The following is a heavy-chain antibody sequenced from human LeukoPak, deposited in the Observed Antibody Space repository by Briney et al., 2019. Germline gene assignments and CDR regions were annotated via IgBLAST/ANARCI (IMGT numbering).Heavy chain of an antibody. CDR3: ARDSGSYSNAFDI. Sequence: GRSLRLSCAASGFTFSNYAMHWVRQAPGTGLEWVALISYDGSNRHYVDSVKGRFTISRDNSKNTLYLQMGSLRAEDMAVYYCARDSGSYSNAFDIWGQGTMVTVSS. J-gene: IGHJ3*02. CDR1: GFTFSNYA. CDR2: ISYDGSNR. D-gene: IGHD1-26*01. V-gene: IGHV3-30*14.